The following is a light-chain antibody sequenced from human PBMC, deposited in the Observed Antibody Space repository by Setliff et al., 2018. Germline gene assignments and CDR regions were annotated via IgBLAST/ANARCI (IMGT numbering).Light chain of an antibody. CDR3: FSYTTTSSYV. V-gene: IGLV2-14*03. CDR1: TSDVGGYKY. Sequence: QSVLAQPASVSGSPGQSITISCTGATSDVGGYKYVSWYQHHPGKAPKLMIYDVSNRPSGVSDRFSGSKSGNTASLTISGLQAEDEADYYCFSYTTTSSYVFGTGTKGHRP. CDR2: DVS. J-gene: IGLJ1*01.